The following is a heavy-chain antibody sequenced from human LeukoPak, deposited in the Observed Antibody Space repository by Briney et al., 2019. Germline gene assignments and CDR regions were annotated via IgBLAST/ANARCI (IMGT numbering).Heavy chain of an antibody. Sequence: SETLSLTCAVYGGSFSGYYWSWIRQPPGKGLEWIGYIYYSGSTNYNPSLKSRVTISVDTSKNQFSLKLSSVTAADTAVYYCARTRYSSSWYYFDYWGQGTLVTVSS. D-gene: IGHD6-13*01. CDR2: IYYSGST. V-gene: IGHV4-59*01. J-gene: IGHJ4*02. CDR1: GGSFSGYY. CDR3: ARTRYSSSWYYFDY.